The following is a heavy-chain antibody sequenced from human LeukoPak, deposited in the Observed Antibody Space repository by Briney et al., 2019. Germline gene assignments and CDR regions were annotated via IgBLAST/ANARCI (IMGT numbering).Heavy chain of an antibody. CDR1: GYSFTSYW. CDR2: IYPGDSDT. D-gene: IGHD6-19*01. CDR3: ARHVAGTFGWFDP. J-gene: IGHJ5*02. Sequence: GESLKISCKGSGYSFTSYWITWVRQMPGKGLEWMGIIYPGDSDTRYSPSFQGQVTISADKSINTAYLQWSSLKASDTAMYYCARHVAGTFGWFDPWGQGTLVTVSS. V-gene: IGHV5-51*01.